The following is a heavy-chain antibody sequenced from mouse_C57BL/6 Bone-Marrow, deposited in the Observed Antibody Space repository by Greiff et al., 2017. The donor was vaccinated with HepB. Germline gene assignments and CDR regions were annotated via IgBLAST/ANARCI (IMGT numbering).Heavy chain of an antibody. CDR3: ARDYYGSSYGRYFDV. V-gene: IGHV5-6*01. CDR2: ISSGGSYT. CDR1: GFTFSSYG. J-gene: IGHJ1*03. Sequence: EVQRVESGGDLVKPGGSLKLSCAASGFTFSSYGMSWVRQTPDKRLEWVATISSGGSYTYYPDSVKGRFTISRDNAKNTLYLQMSRLKSEYTAMYYCARDYYGSSYGRYFDVWGTGTTVTVSS. D-gene: IGHD1-1*01.